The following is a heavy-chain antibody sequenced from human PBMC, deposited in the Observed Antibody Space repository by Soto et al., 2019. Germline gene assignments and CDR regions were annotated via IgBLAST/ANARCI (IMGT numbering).Heavy chain of an antibody. V-gene: IGHV3-49*02. CDR1: GFTVGNNY. CDR2: IRGKAYGGTT. Sequence: LRLSCAASGFTVGNNYMSWVRQAPGKGLEWVSLIRGKAYGGTTEYAASVKGRFTISRDDSKSIAYLQMNSLKTEDTAVYYCTRDVTPAAGTDYHHYGMDVWGQGTTVTVSS. CDR3: TRDVTPAAGTDYHHYGMDV. J-gene: IGHJ6*02. D-gene: IGHD6-19*01.